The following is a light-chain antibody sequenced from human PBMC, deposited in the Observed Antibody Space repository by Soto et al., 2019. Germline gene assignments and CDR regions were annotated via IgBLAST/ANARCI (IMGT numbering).Light chain of an antibody. Sequence: DIQMTQSPSSLSASVGDRVTITCRASQDINNYLAWYQVQPGKGPKLLIYAASTLQSGVPSRFSGSGSGTDFTLTISILQPEDVATYFCQKYNSAPRTFGQGTRVEI. CDR2: AAS. J-gene: IGKJ1*01. V-gene: IGKV1-27*01. CDR1: QDINNY. CDR3: QKYNSAPRT.